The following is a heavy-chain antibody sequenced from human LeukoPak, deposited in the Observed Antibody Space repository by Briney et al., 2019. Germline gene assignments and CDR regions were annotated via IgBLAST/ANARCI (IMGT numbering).Heavy chain of an antibody. CDR1: GGSLSSYY. D-gene: IGHD3-3*01. CDR2: IYYSGST. J-gene: IGHJ3*02. Sequence: PSETLSLTCTVSGGSLSSYYWSWIRQPPGKGLEWIGYIYYSGSTIYNPSLKSRVTISVDTSKNQFSLKLSSVTAADTAVYYCASATIFGAAYAFDIWGQGTMVTVSS. CDR3: ASATIFGAAYAFDI. V-gene: IGHV4-59*01.